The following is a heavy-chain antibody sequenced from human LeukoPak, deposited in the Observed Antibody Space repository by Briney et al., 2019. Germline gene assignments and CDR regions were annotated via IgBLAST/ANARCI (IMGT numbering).Heavy chain of an antibody. J-gene: IGHJ4*02. D-gene: IGHD1-26*01. V-gene: IGHV4-61*02. CDR3: ARDHLRSPLDY. Sequence: SQTLSLTCIVSGGSISSGSYYWSWIRQPAGMGLEWIGRIYTSGSTNYNPSLKSRVTISVDTSKNQFSLKLSSVTAADTAVYYCARDHLRSPLDYWGQGTLVTVSS. CDR1: GGSISSGSYY. CDR2: IYTSGST.